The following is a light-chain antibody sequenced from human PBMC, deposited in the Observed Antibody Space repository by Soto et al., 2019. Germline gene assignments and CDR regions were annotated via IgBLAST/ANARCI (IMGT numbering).Light chain of an antibody. CDR2: YVS. Sequence: QSALTQPASVSGSPGQSITISCTGTSSDVGGYNYFSWYQQHPGKAPKLMIYYVSNRPSGVSNRFSGSKSGNTASLTISGLQAEDEADYYCSSYTSSSTPVVFGGGTKLTVL. CDR3: SSYTSSSTPVV. CDR1: SSDVGGYNY. V-gene: IGLV2-14*01. J-gene: IGLJ2*01.